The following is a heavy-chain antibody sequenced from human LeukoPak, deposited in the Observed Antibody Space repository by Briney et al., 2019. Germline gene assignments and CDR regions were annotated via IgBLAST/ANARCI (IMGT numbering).Heavy chain of an antibody. D-gene: IGHD3-10*01. Sequence: GGSLRLSCAASGFTFSNSGMSWVRQAPGKGLEWVSAISTDAGETHYADSVKGRFTISRDNSKNTVSLQMSSLRAEDTALYYCAKGSGNGYGSGPFDYWGQGTLVSVSS. CDR3: AKGSGNGYGSGPFDY. CDR1: GFTFSNSG. J-gene: IGHJ4*02. V-gene: IGHV3-23*01. CDR2: ISTDAGET.